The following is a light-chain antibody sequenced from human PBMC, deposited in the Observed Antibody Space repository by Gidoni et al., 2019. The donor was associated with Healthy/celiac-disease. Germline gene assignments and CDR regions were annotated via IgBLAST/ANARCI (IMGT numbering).Light chain of an antibody. V-gene: IGKV3-15*01. CDR3: QQYNNWPPYT. J-gene: IGKJ2*01. CDR2: GAS. Sequence: ELVMTPSPATLSVSPGERATHSCRASQSVSSNLAWYQQKPGQAPRLLIYGASTRATGIPARFSGSGSGTEFTLTISSLQSEDFAVYYCQQYNNWPPYTFGQGTKLEIK. CDR1: QSVSSN.